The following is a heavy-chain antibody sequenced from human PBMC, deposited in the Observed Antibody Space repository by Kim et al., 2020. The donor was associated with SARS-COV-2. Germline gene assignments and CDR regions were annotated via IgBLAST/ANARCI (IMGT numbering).Heavy chain of an antibody. D-gene: IGHD6-13*01. V-gene: IGHV4-31*03. CDR3: ARDQGIAAAGSWYFDL. J-gene: IGHJ2*01. CDR2: IYYSGST. CDR1: GGSISSGGYY. Sequence: SETLSLTCTVSGGSISSGGYYWSWIRQHPGKGLEWIGYIYYSGSTYYNPSLKSRVTISVDTSKNQFSLKLSSVTAADTAVYYCARDQGIAAAGSWYFDLWGRCTLVTVSS.